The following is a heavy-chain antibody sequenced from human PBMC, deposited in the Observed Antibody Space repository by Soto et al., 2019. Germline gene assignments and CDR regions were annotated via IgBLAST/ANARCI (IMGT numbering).Heavy chain of an antibody. D-gene: IGHD3-9*01. CDR3: VRHPRFTFFDFLTGSRPYFVY. Sequence: SETLSLTCTVSGGSISSSSYYWGWIRQPPGKGLEWIGSIYYSGSTYYNPSLKSRVTISVDTSKNQFSLKLSSVTAADTVVYYCVRHPRFTFFDFLTGSRPYFVYWGQGTLVPVSS. CDR1: GGSISSSSYY. V-gene: IGHV4-39*01. CDR2: IYYSGST. J-gene: IGHJ4*02.